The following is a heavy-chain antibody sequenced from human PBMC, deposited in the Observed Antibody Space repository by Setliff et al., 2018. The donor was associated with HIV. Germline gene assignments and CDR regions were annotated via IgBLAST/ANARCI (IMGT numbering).Heavy chain of an antibody. V-gene: IGHV4-34*01. CDR2: IKHSGST. CDR3: ARGGFKWSGSYADY. CDR1: GGSFSDYY. Sequence: SETLSLTCAVHGGSFSDYYWTWIRQPPGKGLEWIGEIKHSGSTNYNTSLKSRVTISVDTAKNQFSLNLTSVTAADTAVYYCARGGFKWSGSYADYWGQGTLVTVSS. D-gene: IGHD1-26*01. J-gene: IGHJ4*02.